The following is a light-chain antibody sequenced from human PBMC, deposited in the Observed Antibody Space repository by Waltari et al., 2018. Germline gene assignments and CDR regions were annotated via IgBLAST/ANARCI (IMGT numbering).Light chain of an antibody. V-gene: IGKV3-15*01. CDR1: QSLNSA. CDR3: QQDNYWPWT. Sequence: EIVMTQSPATLSMSPGESATLSCRASQSLNSAFAWYQQKPGQAPRLLIYSTSTRATGTPARFSGRWSGTEFTLTIHRLQSGDFAIYYCQQDNYWPWTFGQGTRVEIK. J-gene: IGKJ1*01. CDR2: STS.